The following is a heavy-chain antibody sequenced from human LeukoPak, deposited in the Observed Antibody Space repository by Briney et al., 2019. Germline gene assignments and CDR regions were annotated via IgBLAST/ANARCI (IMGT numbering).Heavy chain of an antibody. D-gene: IGHD5-12*01. CDR1: GFTFSSYG. J-gene: IGHJ6*02. CDR3: ARGYDVEYGMDV. Sequence: GRSLRLSCAASGFTFSSYGMHWVRQAPGKGLEWVAVIWYDGSNKYYADSVKGRFTISRDNSKNTLYLQMNSLRAEDTAVYYCARGYDVEYGMDVWGQGTTVTVSS. V-gene: IGHV3-33*01. CDR2: IWYDGSNK.